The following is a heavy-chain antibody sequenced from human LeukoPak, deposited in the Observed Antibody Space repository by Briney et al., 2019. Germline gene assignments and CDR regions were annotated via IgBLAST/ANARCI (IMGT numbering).Heavy chain of an antibody. CDR1: GFTVSSNY. J-gene: IGHJ3*02. CDR2: IYSGGST. Sequence: GGSLRLSCAASGFTVSSNYMSWVRQAPGKGLEWVSVIYSGGSTYYADSVKGRFTISRDNSKNTLYLQMNSLRAEDTAVYYCARDVLTGDPIEAFDIWGQGTMVTVSS. V-gene: IGHV3-53*01. CDR3: ARDVLTGDPIEAFDI. D-gene: IGHD7-27*01.